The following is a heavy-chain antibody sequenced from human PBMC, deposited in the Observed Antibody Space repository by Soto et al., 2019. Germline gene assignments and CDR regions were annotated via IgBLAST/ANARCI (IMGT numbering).Heavy chain of an antibody. V-gene: IGHV3-23*01. J-gene: IGHJ4*02. Sequence: GGSLRLSCAASGFTFSSYAMSWVRQAPGKGLEWVSAISGSGGSTYYADSVKGRLTISRDNSKNTLYLQMNSLRAEDTAVYYCAKHKRGGYCSSTSCYKGGLGYWGQGTLVTVSS. D-gene: IGHD2-2*01. CDR1: GFTFSSYA. CDR3: AKHKRGGYCSSTSCYKGGLGY. CDR2: ISGSGGST.